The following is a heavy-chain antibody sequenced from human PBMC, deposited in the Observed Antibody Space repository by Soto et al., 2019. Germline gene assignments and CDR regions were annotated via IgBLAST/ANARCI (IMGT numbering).Heavy chain of an antibody. Sequence: QLQLQESGSGLVKPSQTLSLTCAVSGGSISSGGYSWSWIRQPPGKGLEWIGYIYHSGSIYYNSSRXSXXTISVDRSKNQFSLKLSSVTAADTAVYYCARDPGLWGRGTLVTVSS. J-gene: IGHJ2*01. CDR2: IYHSGSI. V-gene: IGHV4-30-2*01. CDR3: ARDPGL. CDR1: GGSISSGGYS.